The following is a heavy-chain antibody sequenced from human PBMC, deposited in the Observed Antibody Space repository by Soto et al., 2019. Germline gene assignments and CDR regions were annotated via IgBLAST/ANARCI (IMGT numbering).Heavy chain of an antibody. Sequence: ASVKVSCKASGYTFTSSGISWVRQAPGQGLEWMGWISAYNGNTNYAQKLQGRVTMTTDTSTCTAYMELRSLRSDDTAVYYCARDYYDSSGYYYYYYGMDVWGQGTTVTVSS. D-gene: IGHD3-22*01. CDR2: ISAYNGNT. CDR3: ARDYYDSSGYYYYYYGMDV. V-gene: IGHV1-18*01. CDR1: GYTFTSSG. J-gene: IGHJ6*02.